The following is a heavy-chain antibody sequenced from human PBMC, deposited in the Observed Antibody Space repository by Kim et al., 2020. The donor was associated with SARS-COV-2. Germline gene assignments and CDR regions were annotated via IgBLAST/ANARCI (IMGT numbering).Heavy chain of an antibody. CDR2: MSHTGFDE. V-gene: IGHV3-30*03. CDR1: GFSLGNYG. J-gene: IGHJ1*01. CDR3: ATSVVENTDAYFRH. Sequence: GGSLRLSCAASGFSLGNYGVHWVRQAPGKGLEWVAFMSHTGFDEHYAVSVKGRFAISRDYIKNMLSLEMNSLRPEDTAVYFCATSVVENTDAYFRHWGPGTLVTVSS. D-gene: IGHD2-15*01.